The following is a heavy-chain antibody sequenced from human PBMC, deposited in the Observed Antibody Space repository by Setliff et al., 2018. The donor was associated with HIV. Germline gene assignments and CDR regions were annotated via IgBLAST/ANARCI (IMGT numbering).Heavy chain of an antibody. CDR3: AKGASLVPRRPHFCYFDY. CDR1: EFTFSVYA. D-gene: IGHD3-16*02. J-gene: IGHJ4*02. Sequence: GGSLRLSCAASEFTFSVYAMSWLRQAPGKGLEWVSGISGSGSSTYYADSVKGRCTISRDNSKNTLYLQMNRLRADDTAIYYCAKGASLVPRRPHFCYFDYWGQGALVTVSS. CDR2: ISGSGSST. V-gene: IGHV3-23*01.